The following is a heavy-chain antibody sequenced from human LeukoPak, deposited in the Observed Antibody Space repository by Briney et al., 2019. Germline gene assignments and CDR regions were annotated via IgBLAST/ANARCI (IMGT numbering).Heavy chain of an antibody. V-gene: IGHV4-30-4*08. Sequence: ASETLSLTCTVSGGSISSGDYYWSWIRQSPGKGLEWIGYIYHSGSTYYNPSLKSRVTMSVDTSKNQFSLKLSSVTAADTAVYYCARGTVVVVITSIDPWGQGTLVTVSS. CDR2: IYHSGST. J-gene: IGHJ5*02. CDR1: GGSISSGDYY. D-gene: IGHD3-22*01. CDR3: ARGTVVVVITSIDP.